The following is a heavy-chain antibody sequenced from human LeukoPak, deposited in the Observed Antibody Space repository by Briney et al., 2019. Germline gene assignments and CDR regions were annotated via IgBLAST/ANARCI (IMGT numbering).Heavy chain of an antibody. CDR2: ISGSGGST. CDR1: GFTFSSYG. J-gene: IGHJ3*02. D-gene: IGHD3-10*01. V-gene: IGHV3-23*01. CDR3: AKDHSSGSHAFDI. Sequence: SGGSLRLSCAASGFTFSSYGMSWVRQAPGKGLEWVSAISGSGGSTYYADSVKDRFTISRDNSKNTLYLQMNSLRAEDTAVYYCAKDHSSGSHAFDIWGQGTMVTVSS.